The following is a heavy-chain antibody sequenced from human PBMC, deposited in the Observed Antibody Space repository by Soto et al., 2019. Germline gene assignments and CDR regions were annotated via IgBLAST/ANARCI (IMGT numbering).Heavy chain of an antibody. CDR3: ATDGGTSYLDY. J-gene: IGHJ4*02. CDR1: GFTFSSYA. Sequence: EVQLVESGGGLVQPGGSLRLSCAASGFTFSSYAMHWVRQAPGKGLEYVSAISSNGGSTYYANSVKGRFTISRDNSKNPLYLQMGRLRAENRAVYHCATDGGTSYLDYWAQGTLVTVSS. V-gene: IGHV3-64*01. CDR2: ISSNGGST.